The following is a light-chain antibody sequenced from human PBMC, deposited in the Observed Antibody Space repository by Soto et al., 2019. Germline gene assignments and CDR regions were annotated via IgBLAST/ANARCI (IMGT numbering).Light chain of an antibody. J-gene: IGLJ1*01. CDR2: DNN. CDR3: GTYDSSLSWV. CDR1: SSNIGNNY. Sequence: QSVLTQPPSVSAAPGQKVTISCSGSSSNIGNNYVSWYQQLPGTAPKLLIYDNNKRPSGIPDRFSGSKSGASATLCITGLQTGDEADYYCGTYDSSLSWVFGPGTKLTVL. V-gene: IGLV1-51*01.